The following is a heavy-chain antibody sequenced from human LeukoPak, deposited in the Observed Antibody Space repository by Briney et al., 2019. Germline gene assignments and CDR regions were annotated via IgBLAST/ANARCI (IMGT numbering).Heavy chain of an antibody. V-gene: IGHV1-2*02. CDR1: GYTFIDYY. CDR2: INPNSGGT. J-gene: IGHJ5*02. CDR3: ARGGIVGVYNWFDP. Sequence: GASVKVSCKASGYTFIDYYIHWVRQAPGQGLEWTGWINPNSGGTNYAQKFQGRVTMTRDTSISTAYMELGRLRSDDTAVYYCARGGIVGVYNWFDPWGQGTLVTVSS. D-gene: IGHD1-26*01.